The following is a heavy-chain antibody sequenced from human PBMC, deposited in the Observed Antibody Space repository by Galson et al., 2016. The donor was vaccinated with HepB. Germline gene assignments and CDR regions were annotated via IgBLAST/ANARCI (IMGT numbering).Heavy chain of an antibody. D-gene: IGHD6-13*01. CDR3: ATSPSVGY. CDR2: IYSGGTT. Sequence: SLRLSCAASGFTFSNYAMTWVRQAPGKGLEGVSVIYSGGTTNYADSVKGRFTISRDKSKNTLYLQMNSLRAEDTAVYYCATSPSVGYWGQGTLVTVSS. CDR1: GFTFSNYA. J-gene: IGHJ4*02. V-gene: IGHV3-66*01.